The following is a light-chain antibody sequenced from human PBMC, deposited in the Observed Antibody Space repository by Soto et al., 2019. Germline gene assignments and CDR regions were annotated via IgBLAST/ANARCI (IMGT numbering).Light chain of an antibody. CDR1: NSDVGGYNF. V-gene: IGLV2-14*01. CDR2: DVS. J-gene: IGLJ3*02. CDR3: SSYTTSSTRV. Sequence: QSALTQPASVSGSPGQSITISCTGTNSDVGGYNFVSWYQQYPGKAPKLMIFDVSNRPSGVSNRFSGSKSGNTASLTISGLQAEDEADYYCSSYTTSSTRVFGGGTKVTVL.